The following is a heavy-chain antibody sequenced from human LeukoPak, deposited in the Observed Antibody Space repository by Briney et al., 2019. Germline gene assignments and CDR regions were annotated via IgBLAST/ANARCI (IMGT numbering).Heavy chain of an antibody. CDR3: ARDRTRGYYYGMDV. J-gene: IGHJ6*02. CDR1: GGSISSGDYY. Sequence: PSQTLSLTCTVSGGSISSGDYYWSWIRQPPGKGLEWIGYIYYSGSTNYNPSPKSRVTISVDTSKNQFSLNLSSVTAADTAVYYCARDRTRGYYYGMDVWGQGTTVTVSS. CDR2: IYYSGST. D-gene: IGHD1-7*01. V-gene: IGHV4-30-4*01.